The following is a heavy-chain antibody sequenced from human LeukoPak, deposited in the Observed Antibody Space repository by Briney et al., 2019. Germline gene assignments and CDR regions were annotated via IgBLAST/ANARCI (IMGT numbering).Heavy chain of an antibody. CDR1: GFTFSSYA. Sequence: GGSLRLSCAASGFTFSSYAMHWVRQAPGKGLEWVAVISYDGSNKYYADSVKGRFTISRDNSKNTLYLQMNSLRAGDTAVYYCAKDGGYSYGGFDYWGQGTLVTVSS. D-gene: IGHD5-18*01. V-gene: IGHV3-30-3*01. J-gene: IGHJ4*02. CDR2: ISYDGSNK. CDR3: AKDGGYSYGGFDY.